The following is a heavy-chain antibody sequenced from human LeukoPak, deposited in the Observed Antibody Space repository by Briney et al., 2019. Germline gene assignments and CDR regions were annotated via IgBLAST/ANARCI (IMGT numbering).Heavy chain of an antibody. CDR1: GYTFTNYG. CDR3: ARVLGFRPDTLKGSDY. CDR2: ISAYNRKT. V-gene: IGHV1-18*01. J-gene: IGHJ4*02. Sequence: GASVKVSCKASGYTFTNYGISWVRQAPGQGLEWVGWISAYNRKTNYAQKLQGRVTMTTDTSTTTAYMELRSLRSDDPAVYYCARVLGFRPDTLKGSDYWGQGTLVTVSS.